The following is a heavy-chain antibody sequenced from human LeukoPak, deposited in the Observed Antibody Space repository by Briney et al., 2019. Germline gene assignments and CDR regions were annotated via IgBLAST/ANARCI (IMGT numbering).Heavy chain of an antibody. Sequence: GGSLRLSCAASGFTFNNYGMHWVRQAPGKGLEWLAFIRYDGSNTYYADSVKGRFTVSRDDSKNSLYLQMNSLRAEDTAVYYCARVGRGNIAVAANRYWGQGTLVTVSS. J-gene: IGHJ4*02. D-gene: IGHD6-19*01. CDR1: GFTFNNYG. V-gene: IGHV3-30*02. CDR3: ARVGRGNIAVAANRY. CDR2: IRYDGSNT.